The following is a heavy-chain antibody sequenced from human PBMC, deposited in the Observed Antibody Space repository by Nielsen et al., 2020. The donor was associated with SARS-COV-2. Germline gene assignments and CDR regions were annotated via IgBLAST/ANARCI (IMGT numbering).Heavy chain of an antibody. J-gene: IGHJ4*02. CDR3: ANLKRGRSSWFDVVLDH. D-gene: IGHD6-6*01. CDR2: IYDSGST. Sequence: SETLSLTCTVLGGSTSSYYWSWIRQPPGKGLEFVGYIYDSGSTNYNPSLRSRVTISRDTSTNQCSLRLSSVTAADTAVYYCANLKRGRSSWFDVVLDHWGQGILVTVSS. V-gene: IGHV4-59*08. CDR1: GGSTSSYY.